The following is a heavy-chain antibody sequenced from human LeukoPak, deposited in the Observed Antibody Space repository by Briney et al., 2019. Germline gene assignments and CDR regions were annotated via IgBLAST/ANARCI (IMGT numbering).Heavy chain of an antibody. Sequence: SQTLSLTCAISGDSVSSDSAVWNWIRQSPSRGLEWLGRTYYRSKWNSHYAESVKSRLIINPDTSKNQFSLKLSSVTAADTAVYYCARGRDGYSVWGQGTLVTVSS. CDR2: TYYRSKWNS. J-gene: IGHJ4*02. V-gene: IGHV6-1*01. CDR1: GDSVSSDSAV. CDR3: ARGRDGYSV. D-gene: IGHD5-24*01.